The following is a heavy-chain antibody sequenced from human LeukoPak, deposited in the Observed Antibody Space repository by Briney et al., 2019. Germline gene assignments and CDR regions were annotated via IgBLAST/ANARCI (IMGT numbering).Heavy chain of an antibody. V-gene: IGHV3-9*01. Sequence: PGRSLRLSCAASGFTFDDYAMHWVRQAPGKGLEWVSGISWNSGSIGYADSVKGRFTISRDNAKNSLYLQMNSLRAEDTALYYRAKALRELLRKDAFDIWGQGTMVTVSS. CDR1: GFTFDDYA. CDR3: AKALRELLRKDAFDI. J-gene: IGHJ3*02. D-gene: IGHD1-26*01. CDR2: ISWNSGSI.